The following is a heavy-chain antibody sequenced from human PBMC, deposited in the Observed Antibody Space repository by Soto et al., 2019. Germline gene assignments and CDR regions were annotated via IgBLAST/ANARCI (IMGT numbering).Heavy chain of an antibody. Sequence: SETLSLTCTVSGGPVSSGSYYWSWIRQPPGKGLEWIGYIYYVGSTNYNPSLKSRLTISVDTSNNQFSLRLNSVTAADPAVSYPARVAYDSRDTHRFEYLGRGTLDAAFS. CDR1: GGPVSSGSYY. CDR2: IYYVGST. J-gene: IGHJ4*02. D-gene: IGHD3-22*01. V-gene: IGHV4-61*01. CDR3: ARVAYDSRDTHRFEY.